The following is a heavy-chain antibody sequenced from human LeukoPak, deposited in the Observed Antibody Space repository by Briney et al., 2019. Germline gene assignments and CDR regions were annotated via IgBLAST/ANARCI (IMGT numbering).Heavy chain of an antibody. CDR3: ARPSRDDFWSGYYNL. D-gene: IGHD3-3*01. J-gene: IGHJ5*02. CDR2: INTDGSST. Sequence: GGSLRLSCAASGFTFSSYWMHWVRQAPGKGLVWVSRINTDGSSTSYADSVKGRFTISRDNAKNTLYLQMNSLRAEDTAVYYCARPSRDDFWSGYYNLWGQGTLVTVSS. V-gene: IGHV3-74*01. CDR1: GFTFSSYW.